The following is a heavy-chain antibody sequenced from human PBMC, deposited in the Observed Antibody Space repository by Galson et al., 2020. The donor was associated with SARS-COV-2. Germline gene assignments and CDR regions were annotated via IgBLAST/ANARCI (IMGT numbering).Heavy chain of an antibody. D-gene: IGHD3-10*01. V-gene: IGHV2-5*02. J-gene: IGHJ5*02. Sequence: SGPTLVKPTQTLTVTCTLSGFSVSTRGVSVAWNRQPPGKALEWLAINYWDDDTRYSPSLNSRLNITRDTSKNQVVLTMTNMDPVDTATYYCVLSVTAGGNRWFKDWFDTWGQGTLVTVSS. CDR1: GFSVSTRGVS. CDR3: VLSVTAGGNRWFKDWFDT. CDR2: NYWDDDT.